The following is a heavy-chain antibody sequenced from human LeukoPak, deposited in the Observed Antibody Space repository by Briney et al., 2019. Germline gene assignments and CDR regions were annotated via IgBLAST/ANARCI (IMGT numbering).Heavy chain of an antibody. CDR1: GGSISSSNW. CDR2: IYHSGST. D-gene: IGHD3-10*01. CDR3: ARVGGDYYGSGSYFPHYFDY. J-gene: IGHJ4*02. V-gene: IGHV4-4*02. Sequence: SETLSLTCAVSGGSISSSNWWSWVRQPPGKGLEWIGEIYHSGSTNYNPSLKSRVTISVDKSKNQFSLKLSSVTAADTAVYYCARVGGDYYGSGSYFPHYFDYWGQGTLVTVSS.